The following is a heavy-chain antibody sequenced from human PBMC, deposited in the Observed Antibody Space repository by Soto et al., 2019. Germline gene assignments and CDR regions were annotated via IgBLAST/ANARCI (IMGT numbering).Heavy chain of an antibody. CDR1: GFTVSSNY. J-gene: IGHJ4*02. CDR3: ARWVSDYYDSSGYVDY. D-gene: IGHD3-22*01. CDR2: IYSGGST. V-gene: IGHV3-53*01. Sequence: VGSLRLSCAASGFTVSSNYMSWVRQAPGKGLEWVSVIYSGGSTYYADSVKGRFTISRDNSKNTLYLQMNSLRAEDTAVYYCARWVSDYYDSSGYVDYWGQGTLVTVSS.